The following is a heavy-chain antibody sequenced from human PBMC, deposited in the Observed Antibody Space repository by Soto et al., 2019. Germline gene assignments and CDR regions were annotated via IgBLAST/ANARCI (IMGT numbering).Heavy chain of an antibody. CDR1: GGSISSGGYY. CDR3: AWSVQGGFDY. J-gene: IGHJ4*02. CDR2: IYYSGST. Sequence: QVQLQESGPGLVKPSQTLSLTCTVSGGSISSGGYYWSWIRQHPGKGLEWIGYIYYSGSTYYNPSLESRVNIAVDTCKSPFSLKLSCVTAADAAVYYCAWSVQGGFDYWGQGALVTVSS. V-gene: IGHV4-31*03. D-gene: IGHD3-10*02.